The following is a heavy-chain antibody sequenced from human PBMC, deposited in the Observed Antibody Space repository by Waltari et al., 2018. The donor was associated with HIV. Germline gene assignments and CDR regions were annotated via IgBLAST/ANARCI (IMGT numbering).Heavy chain of an antibody. J-gene: IGHJ4*02. V-gene: IGHV1-18*01. D-gene: IGHD3-22*01. Sequence: QVQLVQSGAEVKKPAASVTVSCKASGYTFTSYGISWVRQAPGQGLEWMGWISAYNGTTNYAQKLQGRVTMTTDTSTSTAYMELRSLRSDDTAVYYCARVVGYYDSSGSYFDYWGQGTLVTVSS. CDR3: ARVVGYYDSSGSYFDY. CDR2: ISAYNGTT. CDR1: GYTFTSYG.